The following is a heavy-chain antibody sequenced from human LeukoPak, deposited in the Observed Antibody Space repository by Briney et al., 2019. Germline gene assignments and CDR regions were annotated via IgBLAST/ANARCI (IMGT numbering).Heavy chain of an antibody. J-gene: IGHJ4*02. CDR1: GGSISSSSYY. CDR3: ARDHGSGWTWAYDY. CDR2: IYYSGST. Sequence: SETLSLTCTVSGGSISSSSYYWGWIRQPPGKGLEWIGSIYYSGSTNYNPSLKSRVTMSVDTSKNQFSLKLSSVTAADTAVYYCARDHGSGWTWAYDYWGQGTLVTVSS. V-gene: IGHV4-39*07. D-gene: IGHD6-19*01.